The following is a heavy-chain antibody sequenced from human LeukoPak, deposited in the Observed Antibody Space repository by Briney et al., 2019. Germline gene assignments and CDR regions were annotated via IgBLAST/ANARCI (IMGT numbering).Heavy chain of an antibody. V-gene: IGHV4-30-2*01. Sequence: PSETLSLTCAVSGGSITSGGYSWSWIRQPPGKGLEWFGYIYHSGSTYYNPSLKSRVTISVDRSKNQFSLKLSSVTAADTAVYYCAGSRYYYGSGREIDYWGQGTLVTVSS. J-gene: IGHJ4*02. D-gene: IGHD3-10*01. CDR3: AGSRYYYGSGREIDY. CDR1: GGSITSGGYS. CDR2: IYHSGST.